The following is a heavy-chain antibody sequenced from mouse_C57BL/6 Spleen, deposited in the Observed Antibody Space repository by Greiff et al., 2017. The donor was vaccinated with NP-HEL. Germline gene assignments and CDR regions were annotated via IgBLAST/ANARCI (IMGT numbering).Heavy chain of an antibody. CDR3: ARGVDFRDFDY. V-gene: IGHV1-54*01. D-gene: IGHD2-13*01. Sequence: QVQLQQSGAELVRPGTSVKVSCKASGYAFTNYLIEWVKQRPGQGLEWIGVINPGSGGTNYNEKFKGKATLTADKSSSTAYMQLSSLTSEDSAVYFCARGVDFRDFDYWGQGTTLTVSS. J-gene: IGHJ2*01. CDR1: GYAFTNYL. CDR2: INPGSGGT.